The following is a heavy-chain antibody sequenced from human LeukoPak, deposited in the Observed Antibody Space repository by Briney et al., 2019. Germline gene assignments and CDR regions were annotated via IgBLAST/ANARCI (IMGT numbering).Heavy chain of an antibody. V-gene: IGHV5-51*01. Sequence: GSLKIFCEVSGYSFTNYWIGWVRQMPGKGLEWVGIIYPGDSDTIYSPSFQGQVTISADKSINTAYLQWSSLKASDTAMYYCARHETPYDFWSGSDYYYMDVWGKGTTVTVSS. J-gene: IGHJ6*03. CDR1: GYSFTNYW. CDR2: IYPGDSDT. CDR3: ARHETPYDFWSGSDYYYMDV. D-gene: IGHD3-3*01.